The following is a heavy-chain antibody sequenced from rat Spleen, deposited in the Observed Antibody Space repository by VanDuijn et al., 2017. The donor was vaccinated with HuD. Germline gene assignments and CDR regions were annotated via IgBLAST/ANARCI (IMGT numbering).Heavy chain of an antibody. V-gene: IGHV2-15*01. D-gene: IGHD1-4*01. Sequence: QVQLRESGPGLVQPSQTLSLTCTVSGFSLTSNSVSWVRQPPGKGLEWMGAIWSGGSTDYNSALKSRLSISRDTSKNQLFLKMNSLQTDDTAIYYCTRDRPGAYYVMDAWGQGASVTVSS. J-gene: IGHJ4*01. CDR3: TRDRPGAYYVMDA. CDR2: IWSGGST. CDR1: GFSLTSNS.